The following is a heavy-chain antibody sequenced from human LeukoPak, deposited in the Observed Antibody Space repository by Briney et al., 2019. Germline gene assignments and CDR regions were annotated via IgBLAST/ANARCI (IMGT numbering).Heavy chain of an antibody. CDR3: AKEPASGSCFDY. V-gene: IGHV3-23*01. CDR2: ISGSGGST. J-gene: IGHJ4*02. CDR1: GYTLNSNA. D-gene: IGHD3-10*01. Sequence: GGSLRLSCAASGYTLNSNAMSWDPPAPGKGLEWVSAISGSGGSTYYADSVTGRFTISRDNSKNTLYLQMNSLRAEDTALYYCAKEPASGSCFDYWGQGTLVTVSS.